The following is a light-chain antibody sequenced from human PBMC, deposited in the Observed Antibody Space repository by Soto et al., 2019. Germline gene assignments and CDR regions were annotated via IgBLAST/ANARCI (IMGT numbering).Light chain of an antibody. CDR1: QSVGSN. Sequence: EIVMTQSPATLSVSPGDRVTLSCRASQSVGSNLAWYQKKPGQAPRLLIYSAATRATGIPARVSGRGSGTEFTLSISRLQSEDLGVYYCQQYTKRWTFGQGTKVEIK. J-gene: IGKJ1*01. CDR3: QQYTKRWT. CDR2: SAA. V-gene: IGKV3-15*01.